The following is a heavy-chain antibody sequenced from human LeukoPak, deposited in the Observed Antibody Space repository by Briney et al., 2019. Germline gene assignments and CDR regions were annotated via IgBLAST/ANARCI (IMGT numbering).Heavy chain of an antibody. CDR1: GGYISSYY. CDR3: ARHIDYDILTGYYIGRDV. V-gene: IGHV4-59*08. J-gene: IGHJ6*02. D-gene: IGHD3-9*01. CDR2: IYYSGST. Sequence: SETLSLTCTVSGGYISSYYWSWIRQPPGKGLEWIGYIYYSGSTNYNPSLKSRVTISVDTSKNQFSLELSSVTAADTAVYYCARHIDYDILTGYYIGRDVWRQGTTVTVSS.